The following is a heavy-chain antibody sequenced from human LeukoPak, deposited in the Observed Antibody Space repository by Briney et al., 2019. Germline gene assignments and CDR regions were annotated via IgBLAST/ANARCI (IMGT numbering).Heavy chain of an antibody. V-gene: IGHV4-39*07. J-gene: IGHJ6*03. CDR3: AREGRTAVWYYYYYYMDV. Sequence: SETLSLTCTVSGGSISSSSYYWSWIRQPPGKGLEWIGEINHSGSTNYNPSLKSRVTISVDTSKNQFSLKLSSVTAADTAVYYCAREGRTAVWYYYYYYMDVWGKGTTVTVSS. CDR1: GGSISSSSYY. CDR2: INHSGST. D-gene: IGHD2-21*02.